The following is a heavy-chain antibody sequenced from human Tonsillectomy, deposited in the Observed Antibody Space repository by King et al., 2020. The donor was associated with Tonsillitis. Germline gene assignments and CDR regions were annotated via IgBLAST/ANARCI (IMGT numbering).Heavy chain of an antibody. J-gene: IGHJ6*02. CDR3: ARDRDSTTFGMEV. D-gene: IGHD3-22*01. Sequence: NWIRQPPGKGLEWIGYIYYSGSTNYNPSLKSRVTMSVGTSKDQFSLRLSSVTAADTAVYFCARDRDSTTFGMEVWGQGTTVTVSS. V-gene: IGHV4-59*01. CDR2: IYYSGST.